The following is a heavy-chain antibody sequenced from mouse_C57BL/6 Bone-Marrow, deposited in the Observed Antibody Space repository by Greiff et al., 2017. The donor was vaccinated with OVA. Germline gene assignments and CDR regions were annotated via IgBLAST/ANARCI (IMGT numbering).Heavy chain of an antibody. J-gene: IGHJ3*01. Sequence: QVQLKQSGAELVRPGTSVKVSCKASGYAFTNYLIEWVKQRPGQGLEWIGVINPGSGGTNYNEKFKGKATLTADKSSSTAYMQLSSLTSEDSAVYFCARRGSWDWFAYWGQGTLVTVSA. CDR3: ARRGSWDWFAY. CDR2: INPGSGGT. V-gene: IGHV1-54*01. CDR1: GYAFTNYL. D-gene: IGHD4-1*01.